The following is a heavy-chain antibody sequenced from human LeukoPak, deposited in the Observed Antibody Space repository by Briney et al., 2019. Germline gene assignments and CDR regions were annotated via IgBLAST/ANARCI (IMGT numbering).Heavy chain of an antibody. Sequence: GGSLRLSCAASGFTFSSYEMNWVRQAPGKGLEWMSVISYDGRNKYFADSVKGRFTLSRDNSKNTLYLQMNDLRAEDTAVYYCARGQRAHVEWSSYMDVWGKGTTVTVSS. D-gene: IGHD3-3*01. CDR2: ISYDGRNK. CDR1: GFTFSSYE. CDR3: ARGQRAHVEWSSYMDV. V-gene: IGHV3-30*04. J-gene: IGHJ6*03.